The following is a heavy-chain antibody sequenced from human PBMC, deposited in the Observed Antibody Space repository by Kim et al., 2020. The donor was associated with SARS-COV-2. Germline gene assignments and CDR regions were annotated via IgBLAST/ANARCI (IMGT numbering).Heavy chain of an antibody. D-gene: IGHD6-13*01. V-gene: IGHV4-34*01. CDR2: IDHGGRT. Sequence: SETLSLICAVSGGSFNTFPWSWIRQSPAKGLEWMGEIDHGGRTNYNPSPKSRVAISIDTYNKQFSLRLTSVTAADTAVYYCARGLADSSSNGGRGTLVSVSS. CDR3: ARGLADSSSN. CDR1: GGSFNTFP. J-gene: IGHJ1*01.